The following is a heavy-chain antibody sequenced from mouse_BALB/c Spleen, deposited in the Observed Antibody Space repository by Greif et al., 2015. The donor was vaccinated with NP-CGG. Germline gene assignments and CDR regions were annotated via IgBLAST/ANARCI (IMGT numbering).Heavy chain of an antibody. CDR3: AREGYHAWFAY. CDR1: GYAFTNYL. CDR2: INPGSGGT. Sequence: QVQLQQSGAELVRPGTSVKVSCKASGYAFTNYLIEWVQQRPGQGLEWIGVINPGSGGTNYNEKFKGKATPTADKSSSTAYMQLSSLTSDDSAVYFCAREGYHAWFAYWGQGTLVTVSA. V-gene: IGHV1-54*01. J-gene: IGHJ3*01.